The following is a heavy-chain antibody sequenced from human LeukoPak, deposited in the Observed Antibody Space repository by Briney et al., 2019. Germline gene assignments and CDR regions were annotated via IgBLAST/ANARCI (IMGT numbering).Heavy chain of an antibody. V-gene: IGHV3-48*03. J-gene: IGHJ6*02. CDR2: ISSSGSTI. Sequence: PGGSLRLSCAASGFTFSSYEMNWVRQAPGKGLEWVSYISSSGSTIYYADSVKGRFTISRDNAKNSLYLQMNSLRAEDTAVYYCAREDGDSSGYYSNYYYYYYGMDVWGQGTTVTVSS. CDR3: AREDGDSSGYYSNYYYYYYGMDV. D-gene: IGHD3-22*01. CDR1: GFTFSSYE.